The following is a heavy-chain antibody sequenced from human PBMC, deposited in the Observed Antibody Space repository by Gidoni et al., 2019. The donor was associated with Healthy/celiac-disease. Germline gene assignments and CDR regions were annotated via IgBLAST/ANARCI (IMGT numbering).Heavy chain of an antibody. CDR1: GGSISRGGYS. CDR3: ARAGYYASSGYYYQKAGSAFDI. CDR2: IYHSGST. Sequence: QLQLQESGSGLVKPSQTLSLTGAVAGGSISRGGYSWSGIRQPPGKGLEWIGYIYHSGSTYYNPSLKSLVTISVDRSKNQFSLKLSSVTAADTAVYYCARAGYYASSGYYYQKAGSAFDIWGQGTMVIVSS. J-gene: IGHJ3*02. D-gene: IGHD3-22*01. V-gene: IGHV4-30-2*01.